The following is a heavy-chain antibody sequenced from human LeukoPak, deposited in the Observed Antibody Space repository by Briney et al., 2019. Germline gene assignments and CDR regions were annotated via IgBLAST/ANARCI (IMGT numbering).Heavy chain of an antibody. J-gene: IGHJ4*02. CDR1: GFTFSSYS. V-gene: IGHV3-21*01. CDR3: ARDTYYYDSSGYYHDY. CDR2: ISSSSSYI. D-gene: IGHD3-22*01. Sequence: GGSLRLSCAASGFTFSSYSMNWVRQAPGKGLEWGSSISSSSSYIYYADSVKGRFTISRDNAKNSLYLQMNSLRAEDTAVYYCARDTYYYDSSGYYHDYWGQGTLVTVSS.